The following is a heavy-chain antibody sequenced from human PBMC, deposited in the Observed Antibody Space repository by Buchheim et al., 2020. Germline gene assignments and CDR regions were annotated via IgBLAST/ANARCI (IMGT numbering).Heavy chain of an antibody. J-gene: IGHJ4*02. CDR3: ARDRHYDFWSGYYFDY. Sequence: QVQLVQSGAEVKKPGASVRLSCKASGYTFTGYYMHWVRQAPGQGLEWMGWINPNSGGTNYAQKFQGRVTLTRDTSISTSYMELSRLRSDDTAVYYCARDRHYDFWSGYYFDYWGQGTL. V-gene: IGHV1-2*02. CDR1: GYTFTGYY. CDR2: INPNSGGT. D-gene: IGHD3-3*01.